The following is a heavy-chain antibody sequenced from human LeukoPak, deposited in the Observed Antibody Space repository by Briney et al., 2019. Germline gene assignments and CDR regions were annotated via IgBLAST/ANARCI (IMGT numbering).Heavy chain of an antibody. V-gene: IGHV3-21*01. J-gene: IGHJ4*02. CDR2: ISSSSSYI. CDR1: GFTFSNYA. CDR3: ARENYYDSSDSSNYFDY. Sequence: PGGSLRLSCAASGFTFSNYAMSWVRQAPGKGLEWVSSISSSSSYIYYADSVKGRFTISRDNAKNSLYLQMNSLRAEDTAVYYCARENYYDSSDSSNYFDYWGQGTLVTVSS. D-gene: IGHD3-22*01.